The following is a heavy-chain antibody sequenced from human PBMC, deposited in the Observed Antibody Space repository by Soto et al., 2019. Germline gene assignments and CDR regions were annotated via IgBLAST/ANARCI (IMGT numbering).Heavy chain of an antibody. Sequence: VQLVESGGGLVQPGGSLRLSCAGSGFTFSNVWMNWVRQAPGKGLEWVGRIKSETDGGTIDYAAPVKGRFTISRDDSYNTLYLQMNSLKTEDTATYYCTPLALKYNSDWYPLSDWGQGTRVTVSS. D-gene: IGHD6-19*01. CDR2: IKSETDGGTI. CDR1: GFTFSNVW. V-gene: IGHV3-15*07. CDR3: TPLALKYNSDWYPLSD. J-gene: IGHJ4*02.